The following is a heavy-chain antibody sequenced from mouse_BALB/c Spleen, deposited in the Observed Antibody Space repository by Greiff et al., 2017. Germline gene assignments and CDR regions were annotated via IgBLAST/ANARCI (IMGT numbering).Heavy chain of an antibody. CDR2: ISSGGSYT. J-gene: IGHJ4*01. CDR3: ARPEGYAMDY. CDR1: GFTFSSYA. Sequence: EVKLMESGGGLVKPGGSLKLSCAASGFTFSSYAMSWVRQTPEKRLEWVATISSGGSYTYYPDSVKGRFTISRDNAKNTLYLQMSSLRSEDTAMYYCARPEGYAMDYWGQGTSVTVSS. V-gene: IGHV5-9-3*01.